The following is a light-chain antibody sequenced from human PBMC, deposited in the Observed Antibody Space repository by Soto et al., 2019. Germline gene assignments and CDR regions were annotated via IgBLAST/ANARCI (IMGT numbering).Light chain of an antibody. CDR1: QSISSW. J-gene: IGKJ1*01. CDR2: KAS. CDR3: QQYNSYPPWT. V-gene: IGKV1-5*03. Sequence: DIQMTQSPSTLSASVGDRVTITFRASQSISSWLAWYQQKPGKAPKLLIYKASSLESGVPSRFSGSGSGTEFTLTISSLQPDDFATYYCQQYNSYPPWTFGQGTKVDI.